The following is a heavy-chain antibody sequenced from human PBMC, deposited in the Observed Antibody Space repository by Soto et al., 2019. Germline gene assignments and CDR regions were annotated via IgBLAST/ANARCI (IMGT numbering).Heavy chain of an antibody. Sequence: LEILSLTCTVSGGSISSYCWSWIRQPPGKGLEWIGYIYYSGSTNYNPSLKSRVTISVDTSKNQFSLKLSSVTAADTAVYYCASCSRGYSGYYYMDVWGKGTTVTVSS. CDR3: ASCSRGYSGYYYMDV. J-gene: IGHJ6*03. D-gene: IGHD5-12*01. V-gene: IGHV4-59*12. CDR1: GGSISSYC. CDR2: IYYSGST.